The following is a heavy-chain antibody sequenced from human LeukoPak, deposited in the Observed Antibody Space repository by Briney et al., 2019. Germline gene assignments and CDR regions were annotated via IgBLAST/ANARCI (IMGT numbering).Heavy chain of an antibody. J-gene: IGHJ4*02. Sequence: PGGSLRLSCAASGFTVSSNYMSWVRQAPGKGLEWVSVIYSGGSTYYADSVKGRFTISRDNSKNTLYLQMNSLRAEDTAVYYCARMERFLEWSFGYWGQGTLVTVSS. CDR2: IYSGGST. CDR3: ARMERFLEWSFGY. D-gene: IGHD3-3*01. V-gene: IGHV3-53*01. CDR1: GFTVSSNY.